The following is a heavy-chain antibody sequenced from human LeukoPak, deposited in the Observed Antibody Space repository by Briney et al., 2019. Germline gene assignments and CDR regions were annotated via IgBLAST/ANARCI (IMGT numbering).Heavy chain of an antibody. D-gene: IGHD5-12*01. V-gene: IGHV3-7*01. CDR2: IKQDGSEK. J-gene: IGHJ3*02. CDR3: AREYRSSRINAFDI. Sequence: GGSLRLSCAASGFTFSSYWMSWVRQAPGKGLEWVANIKQDGSEKYYVDSVKGRFTISRDNAKNSLYLQMNSLRAEDTAVYYCAREYRSSRINAFDIWGQGTMVTVSS. CDR1: GFTFSSYW.